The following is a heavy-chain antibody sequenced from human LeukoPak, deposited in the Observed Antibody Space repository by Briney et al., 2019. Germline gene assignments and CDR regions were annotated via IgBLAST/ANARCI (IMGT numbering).Heavy chain of an antibody. D-gene: IGHD7-27*01. CDR3: AKSTNWGSDTDGFDS. V-gene: IGHV1-2*02. CDR2: INPNSGGA. CDR1: QYTFSVYH. Sequence: GASVKVSCKASQYTFSVYHIHWERQAPGQGLEWMGWINPNSGGANYAQKFQGRVTMTRDTYISTVYMELTRLRSDDTAMYYCAKSTNWGSDTDGFDSWGEGTMVTVAS. J-gene: IGHJ3*02.